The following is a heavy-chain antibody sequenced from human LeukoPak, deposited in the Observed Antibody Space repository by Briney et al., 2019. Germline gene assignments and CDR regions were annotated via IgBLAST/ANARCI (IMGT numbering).Heavy chain of an antibody. J-gene: IGHJ4*02. CDR2: ITSGSTP. Sequence: PGGSLSLSCAASGLIFSNYAMSWVRQAPGKGLEWVSGITSGSTPHYADSVKGRFTISRVNAKNSLYLQMNSLRPEDTAVYYCGRDPDYGDPYWGQGTLVTVSS. CDR1: GLIFSNYA. V-gene: IGHV3-69-1*02. CDR3: GRDPDYGDPY. D-gene: IGHD4/OR15-4a*01.